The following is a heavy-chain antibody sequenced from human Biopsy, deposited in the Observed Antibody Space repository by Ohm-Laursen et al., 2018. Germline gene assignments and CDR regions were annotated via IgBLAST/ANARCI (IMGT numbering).Heavy chain of an antibody. CDR1: GGSMTGYE. D-gene: IGHD1-26*01. V-gene: IGHV4-59*01. CDR2: IYYSGGT. CDR3: ARVEAGTYDALDI. J-gene: IGHJ3*02. Sequence: GTLSLTCRVPGGSMTGYEWSWIRLAPGKGLEWIGYIYYSGGTKYNPSLASRVTFSVDMSKSQFSLKLYSVTAADTAVYYCARVEAGTYDALDIWGQGTLVAVSA.